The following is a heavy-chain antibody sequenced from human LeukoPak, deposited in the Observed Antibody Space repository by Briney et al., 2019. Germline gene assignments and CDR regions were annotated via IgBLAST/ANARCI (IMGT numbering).Heavy chain of an antibody. V-gene: IGHV1-2*02. Sequence: GASVKVSCKASGYTFTGYYMHWVRQAPGQGLEWMGWINPNSGGTNYAQKFQGRVTMTRDTSISTAYMELSRLRSGDTAVYYCATGLPKRPVNYYYYYYMDVWGKGTTVTVSS. J-gene: IGHJ6*03. D-gene: IGHD4-11*01. CDR3: ATGLPKRPVNYYYYYYMDV. CDR2: INPNSGGT. CDR1: GYTFTGYY.